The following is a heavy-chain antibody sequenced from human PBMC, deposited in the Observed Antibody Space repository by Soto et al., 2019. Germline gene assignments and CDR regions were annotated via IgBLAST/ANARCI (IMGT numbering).Heavy chain of an antibody. CDR1: GFTFSNAW. CDR2: INADGSET. J-gene: IGHJ4*02. D-gene: IGHD2-21*01. Sequence: GGSLRLSCAASGFTFSNAWMSWVRQAPGRGLVWVSRINADGSETNYEDSVEGRFTISRDNPKNTLYLQMNSLRAEDTAVYYCARDGEGFWGQGTLVTVSS. V-gene: IGHV3-74*01. CDR3: ARDGEGF.